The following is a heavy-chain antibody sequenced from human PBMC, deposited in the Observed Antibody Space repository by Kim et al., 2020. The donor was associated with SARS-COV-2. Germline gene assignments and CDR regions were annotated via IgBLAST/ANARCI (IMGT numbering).Heavy chain of an antibody. Sequence: SETLSLTCAVYGGSFSGYYWSWIRQPPGKGLEWIGEINHSGSTNYNPSLKSRVTISVDTSKNQFSLKLSSVTAADTAVYYCARGAPGSGSYQRYWGQGTLVTVSS. D-gene: IGHD1-26*01. CDR3: ARGAPGSGSYQRY. CDR2: INHSGST. V-gene: IGHV4-34*01. CDR1: GGSFSGYY. J-gene: IGHJ4*02.